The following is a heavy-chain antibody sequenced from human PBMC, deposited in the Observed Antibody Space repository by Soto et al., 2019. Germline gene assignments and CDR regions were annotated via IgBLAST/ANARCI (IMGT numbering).Heavy chain of an antibody. D-gene: IGHD6-19*01. CDR1: GYMFNSYG. Sequence: QVQLVQSGGEVKKPGASVKVSCKASGYMFNSYGMSWVRQAPGQGLEWMGWIGGYNAKTEYAQKFQGRITMTTETSTTTVYMELRSLRSDDTAVYYCARDETYTSGWYFELWGQGTLVTVPS. CDR3: ARDETYTSGWYFEL. J-gene: IGHJ4*02. V-gene: IGHV1-18*01. CDR2: IGGYNAKT.